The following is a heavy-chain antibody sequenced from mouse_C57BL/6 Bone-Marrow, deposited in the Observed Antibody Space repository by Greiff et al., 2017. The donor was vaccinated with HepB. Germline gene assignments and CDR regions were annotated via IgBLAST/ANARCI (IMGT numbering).Heavy chain of an antibody. J-gene: IGHJ3*01. V-gene: IGHV1-82*01. D-gene: IGHD2-4*01. CDR3: ARADDYDGA. CDR2: IYPGDGDT. Sequence: LVESGPELVKPGASVKISCKASGYAFSSSWMNWVKQRPGKGLEWIGRIYPGDGDTNYNGKFKGKATLTADKSSSTAYMQLSSLTSEDSAVYFCARADDYDGAWGQGTLVTVSA. CDR1: GYAFSSSW.